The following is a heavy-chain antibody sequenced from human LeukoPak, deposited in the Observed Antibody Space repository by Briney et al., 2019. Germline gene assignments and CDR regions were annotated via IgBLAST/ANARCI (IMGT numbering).Heavy chain of an antibody. CDR2: IIPIFGTA. Sequence: SVKVSCKASGGTFSSYAISWVRQAPGQGLEWMGGIIPIFGTANYAQKFQGRVTITTDESTSTAYMELSSLRSEDTAVYYCAANEGGYCSSTSCYGSNWFDPWGQGTLVTVSS. J-gene: IGHJ5*02. CDR1: GGTFSSYA. V-gene: IGHV1-69*05. CDR3: AANEGGYCSSTSCYGSNWFDP. D-gene: IGHD2-2*01.